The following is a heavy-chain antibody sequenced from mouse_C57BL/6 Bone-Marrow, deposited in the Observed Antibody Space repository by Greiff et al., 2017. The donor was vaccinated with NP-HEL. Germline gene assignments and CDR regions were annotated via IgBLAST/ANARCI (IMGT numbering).Heavy chain of an antibody. J-gene: IGHJ1*03. CDR3: TPYYYGSSPYWYFDV. CDR1: GYTFTDYE. D-gene: IGHD1-1*01. V-gene: IGHV1-15*01. Sequence: QVQLQQSGAELVRPGASVTLSCKASGYTFTDYEMHWVKQTPVHGLEWIGAIDPETGGTAYNQKFKGKAILTADKSSSTAYMELRSLTSEDSAVYYCTPYYYGSSPYWYFDVWGTETTVTVSS. CDR2: IDPETGGT.